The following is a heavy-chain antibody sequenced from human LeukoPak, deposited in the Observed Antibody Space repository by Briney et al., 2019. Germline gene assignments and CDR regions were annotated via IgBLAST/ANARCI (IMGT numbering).Heavy chain of an antibody. Sequence: PSETLSLTCTVSGYSISSGYYWGWIRQPPGKGLEWIGSIYHSGSTYYNPSLKSRVAISVDTSKNQFSLKLSSVTAADTAVYYCARWGKVATISPPFDYWGQGTLVTVSS. J-gene: IGHJ4*02. D-gene: IGHD5-12*01. CDR3: ARWGKVATISPPFDY. CDR2: IYHSGST. V-gene: IGHV4-38-2*02. CDR1: GYSISSGYY.